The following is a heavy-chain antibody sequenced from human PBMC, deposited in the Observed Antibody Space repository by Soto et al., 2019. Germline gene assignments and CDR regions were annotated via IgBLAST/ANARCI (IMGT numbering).Heavy chain of an antibody. D-gene: IGHD3-9*01. CDR2: ISAYNGNT. Sequence: QVQLVQSGAEVKKPGASLKVSCKASGYTFVTYGISWVRQAPGQGLEWMGWISAYNGNTNYAQKLQGRVTMTTDTSTSTAYMELRILRSDDTAVYYCARDMARSSDITAYYCDYWGQGTLVTVSS. CDR3: ARDMARSSDITAYYCDY. CDR1: GYTFVTYG. V-gene: IGHV1-18*01. J-gene: IGHJ4*01.